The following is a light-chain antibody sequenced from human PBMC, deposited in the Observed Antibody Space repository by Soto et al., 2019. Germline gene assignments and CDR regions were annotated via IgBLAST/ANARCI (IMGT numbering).Light chain of an antibody. J-gene: IGKJ1*01. CDR2: GAS. CDR3: QQYNNRPPWT. V-gene: IGKV3-15*01. CDR1: QSVGSN. Sequence: EIVMTQSPATLSVSPGERATLSCRASQSVGSNLAWYQQKPGQAPRLLMYGASTRATGIPARFSGTRSGAEFTLTNSSLQSEDFAVYYCQQYNNRPPWTFGQGTKVEIK.